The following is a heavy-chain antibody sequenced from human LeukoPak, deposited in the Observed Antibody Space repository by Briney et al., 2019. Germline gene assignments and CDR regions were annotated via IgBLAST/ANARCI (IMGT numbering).Heavy chain of an antibody. CDR1: GYTFSNYD. Sequence: ASVKVSCKASGYTFSNYDINWVRQAAGQGLEWMGWMNPYSGGTGYARKFLGRVTMTRDTSITTAYMELSSLKSDDTAVYYCARRDDYFVFDSWGQGTAVTVSS. D-gene: IGHD2/OR15-2a*01. V-gene: IGHV1-8*01. J-gene: IGHJ4*02. CDR2: MNPYSGGT. CDR3: ARRDDYFVFDS.